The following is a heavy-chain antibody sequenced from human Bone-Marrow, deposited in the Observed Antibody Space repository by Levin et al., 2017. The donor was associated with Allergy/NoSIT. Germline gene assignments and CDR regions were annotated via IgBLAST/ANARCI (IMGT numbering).Heavy chain of an antibody. CDR1: GFTVINHQ. CDR3: ARQDYVWGRDY. V-gene: IGHV3-66*04. Sequence: GESLKISCAVSGFTVINHQMTWVRQAPGKGLEWVSLIYSGGSTFYADSVKGRFTISRDNSKNTVSLQMNSLGVEDTAVYYCARQDYVWGRDYWGQGTLVTVSS. J-gene: IGHJ4*02. D-gene: IGHD3-16*01. CDR2: IYSGGST.